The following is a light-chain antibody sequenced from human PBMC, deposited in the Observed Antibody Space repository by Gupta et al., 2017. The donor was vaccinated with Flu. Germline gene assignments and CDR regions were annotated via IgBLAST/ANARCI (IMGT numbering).Light chain of an antibody. CDR2: DAP. CDR3: QQYDDLTPIT. V-gene: IGKV1-33*01. J-gene: IGKJ3*01. Sequence: EIKMTQSPSSLSASVGDRVTITCQASQGIRNYLNWYQQKPGKAPKLLIYDAPTLETGVPSRFSGSGSATDFTLTISSLQPEDIGTYYCQQYDDLTPITFGPGTKVEVK. CDR1: QGIRNY.